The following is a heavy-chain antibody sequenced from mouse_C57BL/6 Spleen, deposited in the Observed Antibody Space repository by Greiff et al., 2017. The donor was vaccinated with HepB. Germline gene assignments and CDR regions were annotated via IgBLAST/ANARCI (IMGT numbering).Heavy chain of an antibody. CDR2: IYPGDGDT. CDR1: GYAFSSSW. J-gene: IGHJ3*01. CDR3: ARRGDYDADWFAY. Sequence: QVQLQHSGPELVKPGASVKISCKASGYAFSSSWMNWVKQRPGKGLEWIGRIYPGDGDTNYNGKFKGKATLTADKSSSTAYMQLSSLTSEDSAVYFCARRGDYDADWFAYWGQGTLVTVSA. V-gene: IGHV1-82*01. D-gene: IGHD2-4*01.